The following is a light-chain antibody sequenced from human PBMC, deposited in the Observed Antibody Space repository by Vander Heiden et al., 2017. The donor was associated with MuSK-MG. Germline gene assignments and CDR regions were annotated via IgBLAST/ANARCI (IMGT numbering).Light chain of an antibody. V-gene: IGLV3-21*04. CDR1: NIGSQS. Sequence: YVLTQPPSVSVAPGETATSSWGGDNIGSQSVHWYQLKAGQSPLLVIDYDSGRPSGPPDRVSGSKSGNTATLTIRRAEVGDEADYYCQVWHSISGDPRGVFGGGTRLTV. CDR3: QVWHSISGDPRGV. J-gene: IGLJ3*02. CDR2: YDS.